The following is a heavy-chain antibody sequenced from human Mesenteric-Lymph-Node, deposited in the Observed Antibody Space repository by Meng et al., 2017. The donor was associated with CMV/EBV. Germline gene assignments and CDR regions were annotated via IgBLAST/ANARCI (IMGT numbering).Heavy chain of an antibody. CDR1: GYTFTGYY. CDR2: INPNSGGT. CDR3: ARDSEYCSSTSCPFDY. D-gene: IGHD2-2*01. Sequence: SGYTFTGYYRHWVRQAPGQGLEWMGRINPNSGGTNYAQKFQGRVTMTRDTSISTAYMELSRLRSDDTAVYYCARDSEYCSSTSCPFDYWGQGTLVTVSS. J-gene: IGHJ4*02. V-gene: IGHV1-2*06.